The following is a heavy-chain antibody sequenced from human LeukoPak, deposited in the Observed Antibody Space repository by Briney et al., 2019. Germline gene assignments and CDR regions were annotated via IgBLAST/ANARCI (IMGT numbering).Heavy chain of an antibody. V-gene: IGHV5-51*01. CDR2: IYPDDSDT. Sequence: GESLKTSCKGSGYSFISYWIDWVRQMPGKGLEWMGIIYPDDSDTRYSPSFQGQVTISADKSISTAYLQWSSLKASDTAMYYCARGGPLWELLTWAFDYWGQGTLVTVSS. J-gene: IGHJ4*02. CDR1: GYSFISYW. D-gene: IGHD1-26*01. CDR3: ARGGPLWELLTWAFDY.